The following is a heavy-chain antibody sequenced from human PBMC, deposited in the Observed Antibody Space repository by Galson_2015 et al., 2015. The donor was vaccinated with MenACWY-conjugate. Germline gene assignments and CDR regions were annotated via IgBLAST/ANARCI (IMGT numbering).Heavy chain of an antibody. J-gene: IGHJ6*03. Sequence: SLRLSCAASGFTFSSYEMNWVRQAPGKGLEWVSYISSSGSTIYYADSVKGRFTISRDNAKNSLYLQMNSLRAEDTAVYYCARGVGGDYYYYMDVWGQGTMVTVSS. D-gene: IGHD2-2*01. CDR3: ARGVGGDYYYYMDV. CDR1: GFTFSSYE. CDR2: ISSSGSTI. V-gene: IGHV3-48*03.